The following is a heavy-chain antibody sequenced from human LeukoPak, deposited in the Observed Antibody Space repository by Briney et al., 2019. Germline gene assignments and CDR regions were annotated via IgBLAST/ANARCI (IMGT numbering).Heavy chain of an antibody. CDR3: ARATKLVPFDY. D-gene: IGHD2-2*01. J-gene: IGHJ4*02. V-gene: IGHV1-2*06. CDR1: GYTFTGYY. Sequence: ASVKVSYKASGYTFTGYYMHWVRQAPGQGLEWMARIKPNSGGTNYAQKFQGRVTMTRDTSISTAYMELSRLRSDDTAVYYCARATKLVPFDYWGQGTLVTVSS. CDR2: IKPNSGGT.